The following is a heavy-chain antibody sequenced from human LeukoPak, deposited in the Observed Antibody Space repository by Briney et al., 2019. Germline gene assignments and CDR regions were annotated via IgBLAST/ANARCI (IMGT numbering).Heavy chain of an antibody. V-gene: IGHV4-39*07. D-gene: IGHD6-13*01. CDR1: GVSIRSGDYY. J-gene: IGHJ3*01. Sequence: PSETLSLTCSVSGVSIRSGDYYWGWIRQSPGKGLEWIGSMSSGGSTFYNPSLKSRVTIPVDTSNDQFSLILSSVTAADTAVYFCARTLTARYSSSWYYGDAAFDVWGQGTMVTVSS. CDR2: MSSGGST. CDR3: ARTLTARYSSSWYYGDAAFDV.